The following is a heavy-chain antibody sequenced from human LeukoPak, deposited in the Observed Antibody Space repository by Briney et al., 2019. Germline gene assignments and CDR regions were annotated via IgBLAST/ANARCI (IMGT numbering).Heavy chain of an antibody. V-gene: IGHV4-34*09. CDR2: INHSGST. CDR1: GGSFSGYY. J-gene: IGHJ4*02. Sequence: SETLSLTCAVYGGSFSGYYWSWIRQPPGKGLEWIGEINHSGSTNYNPSLKSRVTISVDTSKNQFSLKLSSVTAADTAVYYCARDLGERDLWGQGTLVTVSS. D-gene: IGHD3-3*01. CDR3: ARDLGERDL.